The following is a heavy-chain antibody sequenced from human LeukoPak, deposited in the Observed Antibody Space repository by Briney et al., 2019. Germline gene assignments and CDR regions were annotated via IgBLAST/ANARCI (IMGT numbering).Heavy chain of an antibody. D-gene: IGHD6-19*01. CDR1: GGSFSGYY. V-gene: IGHV4-34*01. CDR2: INHSGST. J-gene: IGHJ4*02. CDR3: ANSRYSSGWWDLVWDY. Sequence: PSETLSLTCAVYGGSFSGYYWSWNRQPPGKGLEWIGEINHSGSTNYNPSLKSRVTISVDTSKNQFSLKLSSVTAADTAVYYCANSRYSSGWWDLVWDYWGQGTLVTVSS.